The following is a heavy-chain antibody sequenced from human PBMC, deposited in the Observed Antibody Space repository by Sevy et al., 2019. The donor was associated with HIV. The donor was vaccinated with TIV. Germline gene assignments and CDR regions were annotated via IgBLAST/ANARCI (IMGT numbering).Heavy chain of an antibody. J-gene: IGHJ3*02. D-gene: IGHD3-22*01. Sequence: GGSLRLSCKPSGFTVVSYAMNWVRQAPGKGLEWVSTIYGSGSTTYHADSLMGRFSISRDDSKNTLYLQMNSLKTEDTAVYYCAGGGFDSSGSFDAFDIWGQGTMVTVSS. CDR1: GFTVVSYA. CDR3: AGGGFDSSGSFDAFDI. V-gene: IGHV3-23*01. CDR2: IYGSGSTT.